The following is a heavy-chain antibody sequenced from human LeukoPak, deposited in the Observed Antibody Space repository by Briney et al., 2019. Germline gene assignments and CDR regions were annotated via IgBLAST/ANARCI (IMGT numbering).Heavy chain of an antibody. D-gene: IGHD1-26*01. Sequence: GSVTVSFTASGYTFTGYYMHWVRQAPGQGLGWMGWINPNSGGTNYAQKFQGRVTITRDTSISTAYMELRRLRSDDTAVYYCARDSVGAPDYWGQGTLVTVSS. CDR2: INPNSGGT. CDR1: GYTFTGYY. V-gene: IGHV1-2*02. CDR3: ARDSVGAPDY. J-gene: IGHJ4*02.